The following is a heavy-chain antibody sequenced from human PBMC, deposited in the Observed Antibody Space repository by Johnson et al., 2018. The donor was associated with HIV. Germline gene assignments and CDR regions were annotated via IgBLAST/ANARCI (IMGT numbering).Heavy chain of an antibody. D-gene: IGHD1-26*01. CDR1: GFTFSSYG. V-gene: IGHV3-30*19. CDR2: ISYDGSNK. Sequence: QVQLVESGGGVVQPGGSLRLSCAASGFTFSSYGMHWVRQAPGKGLEWVAVISYDGSNKFYADSVKGRFTISRDNSKNTLFLQMNSLRAEDTAVYYCASEGALWSDAFDIWGQGTMVTVSS. J-gene: IGHJ3*02. CDR3: ASEGALWSDAFDI.